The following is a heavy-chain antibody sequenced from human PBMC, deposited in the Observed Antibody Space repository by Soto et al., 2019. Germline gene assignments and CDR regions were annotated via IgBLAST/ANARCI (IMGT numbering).Heavy chain of an antibody. CDR1: GFTFSSYD. D-gene: IGHD3-3*01. J-gene: IGHJ6*02. V-gene: IGHV3-13*01. Sequence: GGSLRLSCAASGFTFSSYDMHWVRQATGKGLEWVSAIGTAGDTYYPGSVKGRFTISRENAKNSLYLQMNSLRAEDTAVYYCARVDYDFWSGYSPYGMDVWGQGTTVTVSS. CDR3: ARVDYDFWSGYSPYGMDV. CDR2: IGTAGDT.